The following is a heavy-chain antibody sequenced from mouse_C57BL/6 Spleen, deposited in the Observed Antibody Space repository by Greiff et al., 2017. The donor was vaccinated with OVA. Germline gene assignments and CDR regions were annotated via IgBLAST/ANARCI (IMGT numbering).Heavy chain of an antibody. D-gene: IGHD1-1*01. CDR1: GYSITSGYY. CDR3: ARAGLPGSSPYWYFDV. V-gene: IGHV3-6*01. CDR2: ISNDGSN. Sequence: EVQLVESGPGLVKPSQSLSLTCSVTGYSITSGYYWNWIRQFPGNKLEWMGYISNDGSNNYNPSLKNRISITRDTSKNQFFLKLNSVTTEDTATYYCARAGLPGSSPYWYFDVWGTGTTVTVSS. J-gene: IGHJ1*03.